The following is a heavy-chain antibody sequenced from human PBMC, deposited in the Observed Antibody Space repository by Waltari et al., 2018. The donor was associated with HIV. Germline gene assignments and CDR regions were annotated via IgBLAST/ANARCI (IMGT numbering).Heavy chain of an antibody. V-gene: IGHV1-58*01. CDR3: AARYCSGGSCYWAFDY. CDR1: GFPFTSTA. D-gene: IGHD2-15*01. J-gene: IGHJ4*02. CDR2: IVVGRGNT. Sequence: QTPLVQSGPEVQKPWTSAKVSCKASGFPFTSTAVPWVRQARGQRLEWLGWIVVGRGNTNYAQKFQERVTITRDMSTSTAYMELSSLRSEDTAVYYCAARYCSGGSCYWAFDYWGQGTLVTVSS.